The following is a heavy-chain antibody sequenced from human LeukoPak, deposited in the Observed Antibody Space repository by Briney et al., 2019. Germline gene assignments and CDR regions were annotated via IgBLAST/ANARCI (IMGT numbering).Heavy chain of an antibody. Sequence: SETLPLTCTVSGYSFNSGYYWGWIRQAPGKGLEWIGNIHHSGSTYYNPSLKSRVTISVDSSKNELSLKLNSVTAADTAVYYCAKQRGATPYYFDYWGQGTLVTVPS. CDR3: AKQRGATPYYFDY. V-gene: IGHV4-38-2*02. CDR2: IHHSGST. J-gene: IGHJ4*02. CDR1: GYSFNSGYY. D-gene: IGHD1-26*01.